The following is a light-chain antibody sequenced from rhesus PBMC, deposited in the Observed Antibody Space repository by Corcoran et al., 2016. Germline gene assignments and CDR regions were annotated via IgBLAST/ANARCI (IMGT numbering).Light chain of an antibody. Sequence: DIQMTQSPSSLSASVGDTVTIICRSSHGLYNYIAWYQQKPWKAPKPLVYYTSNLESGVPSRFSGSGSGTDFTLTISRLQPEDFAFYYCQQHNSYPRTFGQGTKVEIK. J-gene: IGKJ1*01. CDR2: YTS. CDR1: HGLYNY. CDR3: QQHNSYPRT. V-gene: IGKV1S14*01.